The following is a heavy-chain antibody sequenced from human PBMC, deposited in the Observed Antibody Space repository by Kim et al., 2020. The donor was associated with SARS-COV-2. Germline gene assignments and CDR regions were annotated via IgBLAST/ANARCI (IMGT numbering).Heavy chain of an antibody. V-gene: IGHV4-39*01. CDR3: ARLTVHYYGMDV. CDR1: GGSISSSSYY. CDR2: IYYSGST. Sequence: SETLSLTCTVSGGSISSSSYYWGWIRQPPGKGLEWIGSIYYSGSTYYNPSLKSRVTISVDTSKNQFSLKLSSVTAADTAVYYCARLTVHYYGMDVWGQGT. J-gene: IGHJ6*02. D-gene: IGHD4-4*01.